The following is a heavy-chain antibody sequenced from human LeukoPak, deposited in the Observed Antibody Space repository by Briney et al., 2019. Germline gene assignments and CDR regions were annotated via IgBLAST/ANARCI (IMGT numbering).Heavy chain of an antibody. V-gene: IGHV1-2*06. D-gene: IGHD2-15*01. CDR2: INPNSGGT. CDR3: ARECSGGSCYGGDY. J-gene: IGHJ4*02. Sequence: ASVKVSCKASGYTFTGYYMHWVRRAPGQGLEWMGRINPNSGGTNYAQKFQGRVTMTRDTSISTAYMELSRLRSDDTAVYYCARECSGGSCYGGDYWGQGTLVTVSS. CDR1: GYTFTGYY.